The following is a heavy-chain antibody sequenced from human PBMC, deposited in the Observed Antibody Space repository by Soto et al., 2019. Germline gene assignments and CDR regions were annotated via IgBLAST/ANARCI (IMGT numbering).Heavy chain of an antibody. CDR1: GFTFSSYS. Sequence: EVQLVESGGGLVQPGGSLRLSCAASGFTFSSYSMNWVRQAPGKGLEWVSYISSSSSTIYYADSVKGRFTISRDNAKNSLYLQMNSLRAADTAVYYCARGYVLRFLEWLSPPGYWGQGTLVTVSS. CDR3: ARGYVLRFLEWLSPPGY. J-gene: IGHJ4*02. V-gene: IGHV3-48*01. D-gene: IGHD3-3*01. CDR2: ISSSSSTI.